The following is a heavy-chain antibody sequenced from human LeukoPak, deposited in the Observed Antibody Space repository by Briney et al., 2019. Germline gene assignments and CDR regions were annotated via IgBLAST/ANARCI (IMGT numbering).Heavy chain of an antibody. J-gene: IGHJ5*02. CDR3: ARPGVGSSSWYWFDP. V-gene: IGHV4-39*01. CDR1: GGSISSSSYY. CDR2: IYYSGST. D-gene: IGHD6-13*01. Sequence: SETLSLTCTVSGGSISSSSYYWGWIRQPPGMGLEWIGSIYYSGSTYYNPSLKSRVTISVDTSKNQFSLELSSVTAADTAVYYCARPGVGSSSWYWFDPWGQGTLVTVSS.